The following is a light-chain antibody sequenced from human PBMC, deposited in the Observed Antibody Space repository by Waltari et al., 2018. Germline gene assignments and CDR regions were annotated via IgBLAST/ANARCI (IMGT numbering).Light chain of an antibody. CDR1: SRRRSY. J-gene: IGLJ3*02. CDR2: GQD. Sequence: SSELTQDPAVSVALGQTVRITCQGDSRRRSYASWYQQRPGQAPRLVLYGQDNRPSGIPDRFSGSTSGDTASLTITGAQAEDEADYYCHSRDTISTRVFGGGTRLTV. CDR3: HSRDTISTRV. V-gene: IGLV3-19*01.